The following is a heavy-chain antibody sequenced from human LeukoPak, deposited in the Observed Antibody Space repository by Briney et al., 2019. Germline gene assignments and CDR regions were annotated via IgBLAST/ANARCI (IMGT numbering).Heavy chain of an antibody. Sequence: ASGKVSCKASGYTFTSYYMHWVRQAPGQGLEWMGLINPTGGSTGYAQKFQGRVTMTEDTSTDTAYMELSSLRAEDTAVYYCARDPPAVWFGESNWFDPWGQGTLVTVSS. J-gene: IGHJ5*02. V-gene: IGHV1-46*01. D-gene: IGHD3-10*01. CDR1: GYTFTSYY. CDR2: INPTGGST. CDR3: ARDPPAVWFGESNWFDP.